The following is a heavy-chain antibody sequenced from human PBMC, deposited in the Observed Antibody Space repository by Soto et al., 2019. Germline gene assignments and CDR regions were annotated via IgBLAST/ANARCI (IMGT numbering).Heavy chain of an antibody. Sequence: PSETLAVTCIFSGASFSDANYSWDWIRQPPGEGLEWIGSFYYDGRTYYNASLKSRVTISVDTSKNQFSLMLTSVTAADTAVYYCARRYHIVVAPTWGQGTMVTVSS. J-gene: IGHJ4*02. CDR1: GASFSDANYS. CDR3: ARRYHIVVAPT. V-gene: IGHV4-39*01. CDR2: FYYDGRT. D-gene: IGHD2-21*01.